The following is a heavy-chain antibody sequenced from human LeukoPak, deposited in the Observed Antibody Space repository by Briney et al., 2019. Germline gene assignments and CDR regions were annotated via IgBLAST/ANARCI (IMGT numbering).Heavy chain of an antibody. V-gene: IGHV3-48*03. CDR1: GFTFSSYE. D-gene: IGHD6-19*01. Sequence: GGALRLSCAASGFTFSSYEMNWVRQAPGKGLEWVANIGYSGRTIYYADSVKGRFTISRDNAKNSLYLQMNSLRVEDTAVYYCALLAVASDFDYWGQGALVTVST. J-gene: IGHJ4*02. CDR2: IGYSGRTI. CDR3: ALLAVASDFDY.